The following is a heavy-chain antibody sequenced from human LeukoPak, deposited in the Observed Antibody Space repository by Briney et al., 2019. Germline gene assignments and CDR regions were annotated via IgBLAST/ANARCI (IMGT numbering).Heavy chain of an antibody. V-gene: IGHV1-18*01. Sequence: ASVKVSCKASGYTFTSYGISWVRQAPGQGLEWMGWISAYNGNTNYAQKFQGRVTMTTDTSTSTAYMELRSPRSDDTAVYYCARDFSFDDYGDFPGSFDYWGQGTLVTVSS. CDR1: GYTFTSYG. D-gene: IGHD4-17*01. CDR3: ARDFSFDDYGDFPGSFDY. CDR2: ISAYNGNT. J-gene: IGHJ4*02.